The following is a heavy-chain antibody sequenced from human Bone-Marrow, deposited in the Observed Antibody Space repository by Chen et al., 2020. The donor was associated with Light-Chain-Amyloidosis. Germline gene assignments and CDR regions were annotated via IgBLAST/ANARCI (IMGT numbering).Heavy chain of an antibody. CDR2: INGDGSAT. J-gene: IGHJ4*02. CDR3: ARSQSGIYDY. Sequence: EVLLVESGGGLVQPGGSLRLSCAASGFTFSSYWTHWVRQAPGKGLVWVSRINGDGSATNYPDFEKGRFTISRDNAKNTLYLQMNSLRAEDTAVYYCARSQSGIYDYWGQGTLVTVSS. V-gene: IGHV3-74*02. D-gene: IGHD1-1*01. CDR1: GFTFSSYW.